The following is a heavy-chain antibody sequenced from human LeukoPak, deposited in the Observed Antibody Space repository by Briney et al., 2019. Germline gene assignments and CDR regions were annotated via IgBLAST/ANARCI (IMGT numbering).Heavy chain of an antibody. CDR1: GYSFTSYW. V-gene: IGHV5-51*03. CDR2: IYPGDSDT. D-gene: IGHD3-22*01. Sequence: PGESLKISCKGSGYSFTSYWIGWVRQMPGKGLEWMGIIYPGDSDTRYSPSFQGQVTISADKSISTAYLQWSSLKASDTAMYYCASVYYYDSSGYFRQPYDAFDIWGQGTMVTVXS. CDR3: ASVYYYDSSGYFRQPYDAFDI. J-gene: IGHJ3*02.